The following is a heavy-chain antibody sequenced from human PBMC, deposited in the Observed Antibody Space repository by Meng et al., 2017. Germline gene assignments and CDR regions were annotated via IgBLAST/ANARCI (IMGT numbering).Heavy chain of an antibody. D-gene: IGHD1-26*01. CDR1: GYTVTSYA. J-gene: IGHJ4*02. CDR2: INTNTGNP. CDR3: AREGRVDFDY. V-gene: IGHV7-4-1*02. Sequence: GHLVQTRSKFENPGASVKVSCKASGYTVTSYAMNWVRQAPGQGLELMGWINTNTGNPTYAQGFTGRFVFSLDTSVSTAYLQISSLKAEDTAVYYCAREGRVDFDYWGQGTLVTVSS.